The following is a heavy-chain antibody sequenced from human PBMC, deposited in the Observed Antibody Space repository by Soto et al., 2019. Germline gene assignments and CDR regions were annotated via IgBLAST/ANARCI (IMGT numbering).Heavy chain of an antibody. CDR3: ARAPSYCSSTSCSRRKTIYNWFDP. CDR1: GYTXTGYY. CDR2: INPNSGGT. V-gene: IGHV1-2*02. J-gene: IGHJ5*02. Sequence: SXKVSFTASGYTXTGYYMHWVRQAPGQGLEWIGWINPNSGGTNYAQKFQGRVTMTRDTSISTAYMELSRMRSDDTAVYYCARAPSYCSSTSCSRRKTIYNWFDPWGQGTLGTVSS. D-gene: IGHD2-2*01.